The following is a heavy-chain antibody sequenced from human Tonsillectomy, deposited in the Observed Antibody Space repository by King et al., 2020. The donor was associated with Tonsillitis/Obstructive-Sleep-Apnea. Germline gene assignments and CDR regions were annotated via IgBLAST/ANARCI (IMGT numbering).Heavy chain of an antibody. CDR1: GFTFSSYG. J-gene: IGHJ4*02. Sequence: VQLVESGGGVVQPGRSLRLSCAASGFTFSSYGMHWVRQAPGKGLEWVAVIWYVGSNKYYADSVKGRFTISRDNSKNTLYLQMNSLRAEDTAVYYCARGTYYYGSGSYRVFDYWGQGTLVTVSS. D-gene: IGHD3-10*01. CDR2: IWYVGSNK. CDR3: ARGTYYYGSGSYRVFDY. V-gene: IGHV3-33*01.